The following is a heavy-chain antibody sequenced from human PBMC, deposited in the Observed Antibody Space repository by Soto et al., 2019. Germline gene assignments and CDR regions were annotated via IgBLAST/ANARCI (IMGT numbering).Heavy chain of an antibody. CDR3: ATEAVATGLF. D-gene: IGHD5-12*01. Sequence: ASVKLSCKTSGDTLTGYAMHWVRQARGQRLESMGWINVGSGNTNDSEMFEGRLTLTRDTATSTVYMELSSLTSEDPAVYDCATEAVATGLFWGPGSLVTVSS. CDR1: GDTLTGYA. V-gene: IGHV1-3*01. CDR2: INVGSGNT. J-gene: IGHJ4*02.